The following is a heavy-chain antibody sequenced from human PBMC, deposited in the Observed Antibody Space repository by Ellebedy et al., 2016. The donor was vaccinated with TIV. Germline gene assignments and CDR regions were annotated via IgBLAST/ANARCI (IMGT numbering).Heavy chain of an antibody. D-gene: IGHD6-19*01. J-gene: IGHJ4*02. CDR1: GGSISSYY. V-gene: IGHV4-59*01. CDR2: IYYSGST. CDR3: ARDGGVTGTDY. Sequence: MPSETLSLTCTVSGGSISSYYWSRIRQPPGKGLEWIGFIYYSGSTNYNPSLRSRVTISVDTSKSQFSLKLSSVTAADTAVYYCARDGGVTGTDYWGQGTLVTVSS.